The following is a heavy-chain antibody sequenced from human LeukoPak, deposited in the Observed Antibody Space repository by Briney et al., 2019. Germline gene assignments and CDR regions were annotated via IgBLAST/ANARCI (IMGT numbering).Heavy chain of an antibody. CDR3: ARDRQQLVLSGWFDP. Sequence: GASVKVSCKASGGTFSSYAISWVRQAPGQGLEWMGGIIPIFGTANYAQKFQGRVTTTADESTSTAYMELSSLRSEDTAVYYCARDRQQLVLSGWFDPWGQGTLVTVSS. J-gene: IGHJ5*02. CDR2: IIPIFGTA. V-gene: IGHV1-69*13. D-gene: IGHD6-13*01. CDR1: GGTFSSYA.